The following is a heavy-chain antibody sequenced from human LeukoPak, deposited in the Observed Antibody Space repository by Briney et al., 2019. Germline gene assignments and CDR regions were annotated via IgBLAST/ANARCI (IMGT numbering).Heavy chain of an antibody. CDR2: INHSRST. Sequence: SETLSLTCAVYGGSFSGYYWSWIRQPPGKGLEWIGEINHSRSTNYNPSLKSRVTISVDTSKNQFSLKLSSVTAADTAVYYCARGPALSPYDSSGYYLDWGQGTLVTVSS. CDR3: ARGPALSPYDSSGYYLD. J-gene: IGHJ4*02. V-gene: IGHV4-34*01. D-gene: IGHD3-22*01. CDR1: GGSFSGYY.